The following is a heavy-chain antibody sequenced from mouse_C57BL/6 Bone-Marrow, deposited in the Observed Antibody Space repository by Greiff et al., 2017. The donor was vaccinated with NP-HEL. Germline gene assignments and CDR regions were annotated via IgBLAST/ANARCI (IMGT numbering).Heavy chain of an antibody. Sequence: QVQLQQSGAELVMPGASVKLSCKASGYTFTSYWMHWVKQRPGQGLEWIGEIDPSDSYTNYNQKFKGKSTLTVDKSSSTAYMQLSSLTSEDSAVYYCASSFGVAYWGQGTLVTVSA. V-gene: IGHV1-69*01. CDR2: IDPSDSYT. J-gene: IGHJ3*01. CDR1: GYTFTSYW. CDR3: ASSFGVAY.